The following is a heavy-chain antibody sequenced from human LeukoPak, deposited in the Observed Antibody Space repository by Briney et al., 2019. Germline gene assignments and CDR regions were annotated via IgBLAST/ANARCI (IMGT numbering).Heavy chain of an antibody. D-gene: IGHD1-20*01. V-gene: IGHV4-34*01. CDR2: INHSGST. CDR3: ATSRITGRPSGWFDP. J-gene: IGHJ5*02. CDR1: GGSLSGYY. Sequence: PSETLSLTCTVYGGSLSGYYWSWIRQPPGRGLEWIGEINHSGSTSYNPSPKSRVTISVDTSKNQFSLEMNSVTAADTAIYYCATSRITGRPSGWFDPWSQGSLVTVSS.